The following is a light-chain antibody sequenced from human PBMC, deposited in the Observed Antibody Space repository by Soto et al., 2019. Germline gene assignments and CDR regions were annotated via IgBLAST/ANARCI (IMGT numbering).Light chain of an antibody. CDR3: QQYGGSRLVT. CDR2: GAS. Sequence: ETVLTQSPGTLSLSPGERATLSCRASQSISSGYLAWYQQRPGQAPRLLISGASNRATGIPDRFSGSGSGTAFTLSVSSRERKDFAVYYWQQYGGSRLVTFGGGTKVEIK. J-gene: IGKJ4*01. CDR1: QSISSGY. V-gene: IGKV3-20*01.